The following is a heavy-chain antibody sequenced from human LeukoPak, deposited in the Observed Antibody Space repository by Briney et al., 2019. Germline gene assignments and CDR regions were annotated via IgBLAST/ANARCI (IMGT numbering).Heavy chain of an antibody. D-gene: IGHD6-19*01. CDR2: IDYSGST. J-gene: IGHJ4*02. CDR1: GGSISSYY. CDR3: ARGYSSGPLDFDY. V-gene: IGHV4-59*01. Sequence: SETLSLTCTVSGGSISSYYWSWIRQPPGKGLEWIGYIDYSGSTNYNPSLKSRVTISVDTSKNQFSLKLSSVTAADTAVYYCARGYSSGPLDFDYWGQGTLVTVSS.